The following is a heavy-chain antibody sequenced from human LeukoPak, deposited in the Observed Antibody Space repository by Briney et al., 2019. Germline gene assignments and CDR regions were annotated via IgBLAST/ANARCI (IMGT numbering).Heavy chain of an antibody. J-gene: IGHJ4*02. CDR3: AKQAPFLSRPTGIAVAGASFDY. D-gene: IGHD6-19*01. V-gene: IGHV3-23*01. Sequence: GGSLRLSCAASGFTFSSYAMSWVRQAPRKGLEWVSVVSGSGGSTDYADSVKGRFTISRDNSKNTLYLQMSSLSAEDTAVYYCAKQAPFLSRPTGIAVAGASFDYWGQGTLVTVSS. CDR2: VSGSGGST. CDR1: GFTFSSYA.